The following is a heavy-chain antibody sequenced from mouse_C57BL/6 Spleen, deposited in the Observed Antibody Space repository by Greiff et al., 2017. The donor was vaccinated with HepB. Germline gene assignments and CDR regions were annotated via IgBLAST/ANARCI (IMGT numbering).Heavy chain of an antibody. V-gene: IGHV5-4*01. Sequence: EVQRVESGGGLVKPGGSLKLSCAASGFTFSSYAMSWVRQTPEKRLEWVATISDGGSYTYYPDNVKGRFTISRDNAKNNLYLQMSHLKSEDTAMYYCARAFYGSSLGFDYWGQGTTLTVSS. CDR1: GFTFSSYA. CDR3: ARAFYGSSLGFDY. J-gene: IGHJ2*01. CDR2: ISDGGSYT. D-gene: IGHD1-1*01.